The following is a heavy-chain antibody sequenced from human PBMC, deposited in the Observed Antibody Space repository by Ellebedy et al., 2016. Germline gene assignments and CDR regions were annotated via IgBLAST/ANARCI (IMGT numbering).Heavy chain of an antibody. J-gene: IGHJ4*02. V-gene: IGHV1-46*01. D-gene: IGHD3-10*01. Sequence: ASVKVSXXASGYTFTNYYLHWVRQAPGQGLEWMGIINPSDDTTSYAQKFQARLTMTRDTSTSTVYMELSSLRSEDTAVYYCARAITRVRGVILFDFDYWGQGTLVTVSS. CDR2: INPSDDTT. CDR1: GYTFTNYY. CDR3: ARAITRVRGVILFDFDY.